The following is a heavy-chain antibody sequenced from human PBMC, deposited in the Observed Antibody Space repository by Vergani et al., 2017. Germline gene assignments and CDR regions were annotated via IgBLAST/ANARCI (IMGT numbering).Heavy chain of an antibody. V-gene: IGHV3-49*03. CDR1: GFTFGDYA. Sequence: EVQLVESGGGLVQPGRSLRLSCTASGFTFGDYAMSWFRQAPGKGLEWVGFIRSKAYGGTTEYAASVKGRFTISRDNAKNSLYLQMNSLRAEDTAVYYCARDKLAHYYGSEDAFDIWGQGTMVTVSS. CDR3: ARDKLAHYYGSEDAFDI. D-gene: IGHD3-10*01. J-gene: IGHJ3*02. CDR2: IRSKAYGGTT.